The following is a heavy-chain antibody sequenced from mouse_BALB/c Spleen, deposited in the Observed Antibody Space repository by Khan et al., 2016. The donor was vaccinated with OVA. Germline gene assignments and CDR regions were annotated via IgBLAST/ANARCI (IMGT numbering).Heavy chain of an antibody. CDR3: ARTTYRLAFGY. V-gene: IGHV3-8*02. Sequence: EVQLQESGPSLVKPSQTLSLTCSVTGYSITSGYWCCFRQFPLSNLGYMGYFIYRGSTYYYPSLQRRLSITRHTSKNQYSLQLKAGTTEDTATYYGARTTYRLAFGYWGQGTLVTVSA. CDR2: FIYRGST. D-gene: IGHD2-14*01. J-gene: IGHJ3*01. CDR1: GYSITSGY.